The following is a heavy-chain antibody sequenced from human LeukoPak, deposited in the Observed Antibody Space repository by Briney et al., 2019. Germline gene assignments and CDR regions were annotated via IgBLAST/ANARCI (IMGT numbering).Heavy chain of an antibody. D-gene: IGHD2-8*01. CDR2: ISWNSGSI. V-gene: IGHV3-9*01. Sequence: GGSLRLSCAASGFTFGDYAMHWVRQASGKGLEWVSGISWNSGSIGYADSVKGRFTISRDNAKNSLYLQMNSLRAEDTALYYCAKDGGYCTNGVCYTFDYWGQGTLVTVSS. CDR1: GFTFGDYA. J-gene: IGHJ4*02. CDR3: AKDGGYCTNGVCYTFDY.